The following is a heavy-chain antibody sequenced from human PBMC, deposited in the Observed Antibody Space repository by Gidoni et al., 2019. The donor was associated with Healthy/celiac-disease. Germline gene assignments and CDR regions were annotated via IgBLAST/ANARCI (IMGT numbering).Heavy chain of an antibody. J-gene: IGHJ4*02. D-gene: IGHD4-17*01. CDR3: AYYGDYGSDYFDY. CDR1: GGSFSGYY. Sequence: QVQLQQWGAGLLKPSETLSLTCAVYGGSFSGYYWSWIRQPPGKGLEWIGEINHSGSTNYNPSLKSRVTISVDTSKNQFSLKLSSVTAADTAVYYCAYYGDYGSDYFDYWGQGTLVTVSS. V-gene: IGHV4-34*01. CDR2: INHSGST.